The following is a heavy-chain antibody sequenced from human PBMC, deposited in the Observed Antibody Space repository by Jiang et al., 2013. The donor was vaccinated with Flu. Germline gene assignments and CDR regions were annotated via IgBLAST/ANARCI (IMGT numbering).Heavy chain of an antibody. D-gene: IGHD3-3*01. V-gene: IGHV3-30*04. Sequence: QLLESGGGVVQPGRSLRLSCAASGFTFSSYAMHWVRQAPGKGLEWVAVISYDGSNKYYADSVKGRFTISRDNSKNTLYLQMNSLRAEDTAVYYCARDNDFWSEHYYGMDVWGQGTTVTVSS. J-gene: IGHJ6*02. CDR3: ARDNDFWSEHYYGMDV. CDR2: ISYDGSNK. CDR1: GFTFSSYA.